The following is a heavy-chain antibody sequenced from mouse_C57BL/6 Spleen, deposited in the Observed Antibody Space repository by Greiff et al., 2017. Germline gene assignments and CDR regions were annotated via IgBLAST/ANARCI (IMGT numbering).Heavy chain of an antibody. CDR3: ARGGYYDAMDY. CDR1: GFTFSDYG. J-gene: IGHJ4*01. D-gene: IGHD2-2*01. CDR2: ISSGSSTI. Sequence: EVKLVESGGGLVKPGGSLKLSCAASGFTFSDYGMHWVRQAPEKGLEWVAYISSGSSTIYYADTVKGRFTISRDNAKNTLFLQMTSLRSEDTAMYYCARGGYYDAMDYWGQGTSVTVSS. V-gene: IGHV5-17*01.